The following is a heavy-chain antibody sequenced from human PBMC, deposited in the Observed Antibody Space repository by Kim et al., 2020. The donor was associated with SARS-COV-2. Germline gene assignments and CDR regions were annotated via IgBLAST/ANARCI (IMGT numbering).Heavy chain of an antibody. D-gene: IGHD2-15*01. V-gene: IGHV1-8*01. Sequence: QKFQGRVTMTRNTSISTAYMELSSLRSEDTAVYYCARGEILYQFNYGMDVWGQGTTVTVSS. CDR3: ARGEILYQFNYGMDV. J-gene: IGHJ6*02.